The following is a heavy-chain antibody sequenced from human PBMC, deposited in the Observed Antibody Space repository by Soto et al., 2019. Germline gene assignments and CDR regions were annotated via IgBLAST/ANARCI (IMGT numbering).Heavy chain of an antibody. CDR2: IDESGDS. D-gene: IGHD1-1*01. Sequence: SETLSLTCTVSGGPMRSSSHYWGRIRQSPGPGVEWIGSIDESGDSYYNPSLKSRVTILVDTSKNQFSLKLMSVTGADSAIYYCAREGGYVDYWGQGTLVTVSS. CDR1: GGPMRSSSHY. CDR3: AREGGYVDY. V-gene: IGHV4-39*02. J-gene: IGHJ4*02.